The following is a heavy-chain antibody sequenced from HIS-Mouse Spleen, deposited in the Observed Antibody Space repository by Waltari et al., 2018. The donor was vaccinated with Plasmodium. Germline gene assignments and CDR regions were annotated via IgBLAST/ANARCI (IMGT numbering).Heavy chain of an antibody. J-gene: IGHJ2*01. CDR2: IKQDGSEK. CDR3: ASSWYWYFDL. Sequence: EVQLVESGGGLVQPGGSLRLSCAASGFTFSSYWMSWVRQAPGKGVGWVANIKQDGSEKYYVDSVKGRFTISRDNAKNSLYLQMTSLRAEDTAVYYCASSWYWYFDLWGRGTLVTVSS. D-gene: IGHD6-13*01. CDR1: GFTFSSYW. V-gene: IGHV3-7*01.